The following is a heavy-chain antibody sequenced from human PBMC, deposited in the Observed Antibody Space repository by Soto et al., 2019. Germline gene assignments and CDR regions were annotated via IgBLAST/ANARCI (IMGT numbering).Heavy chain of an antibody. CDR3: ARGGPDYYDSSGYYYPY. V-gene: IGHV1-69*01. CDR1: GGTFSSYA. J-gene: IGHJ4*02. Sequence: QVQLVQSGAEVKKPGSSVKVSCKASGGTFSSYAISWVRQAPGQGLEWMGGIIPIFGTANYAQKFQGRVTITADESTSTAYMELSSLISEDTAVYYCARGGPDYYDSSGYYYPYWCQGTLVTVSS. D-gene: IGHD3-22*01. CDR2: IIPIFGTA.